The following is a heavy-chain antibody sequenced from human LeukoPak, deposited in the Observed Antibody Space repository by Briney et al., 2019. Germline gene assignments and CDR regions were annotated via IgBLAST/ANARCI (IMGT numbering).Heavy chain of an antibody. D-gene: IGHD3-22*01. Sequence: SETLSLTCTVFGGSISGYYWSWIRQPPGKGLEWIGYIYYSGSTNYNPSLKSRVTISVDTSKNQFSLRLTSVTAADTAVYYCARHAVLDSSGYYYLDYWGQGTLVTVSS. CDR1: GGSISGYY. CDR3: ARHAVLDSSGYYYLDY. J-gene: IGHJ4*02. CDR2: IYYSGST. V-gene: IGHV4-59*08.